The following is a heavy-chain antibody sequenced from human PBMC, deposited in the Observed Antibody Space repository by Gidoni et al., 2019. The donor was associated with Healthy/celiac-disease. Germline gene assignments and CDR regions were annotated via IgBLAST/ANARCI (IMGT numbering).Heavy chain of an antibody. Sequence: QVQLVASGGGVVQPGRSLSLSCAASGFTFSSYGMHWVRQAPGKGLEWVAVISYDGSNKYYADSVKGRFTISRDNSKNTLYLQMNSLRAEDTAVYYCAKDGYSSSPDYWGQGTLVTVSS. J-gene: IGHJ4*02. D-gene: IGHD6-6*01. CDR1: GFTFSSYG. V-gene: IGHV3-30*18. CDR2: ISYDGSNK. CDR3: AKDGYSSSPDY.